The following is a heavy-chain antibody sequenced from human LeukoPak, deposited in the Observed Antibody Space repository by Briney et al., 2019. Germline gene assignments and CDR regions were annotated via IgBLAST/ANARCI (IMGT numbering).Heavy chain of an antibody. D-gene: IGHD5-24*01. CDR3: ARHRRDGYNSDFDY. CDR2: IYYSGST. Sequence: SETLSLTCTVSGGSISSYYWSWIRQPPGKGLEWIGYIYYSGSTNYNPSLKSRVTISVDTSKNQFSLKLSSVTAADTAAYYCARHRRDGYNSDFDYWGQGTLVTVSS. J-gene: IGHJ4*02. CDR1: GGSISSYY. V-gene: IGHV4-59*08.